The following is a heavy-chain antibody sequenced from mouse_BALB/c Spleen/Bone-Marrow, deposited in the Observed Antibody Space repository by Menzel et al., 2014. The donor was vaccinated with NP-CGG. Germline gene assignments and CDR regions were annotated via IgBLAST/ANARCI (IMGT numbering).Heavy chain of an antibody. CDR3: ARFPMDY. CDR2: IRNKANGYTT. J-gene: IGHJ4*01. CDR1: GFTFTVYY. V-gene: IGHV7-3*02. Sequence: EVQRVESGGGLVQPGGTLRLSCTTSGFTFTVYYMSRVRQPPGKALEWLAFIRNKANGYTTEYSASVKGRFTISRDNSQSILYLQMNTLRAEDSATYYCARFPMDYWGQGTSVTVSS.